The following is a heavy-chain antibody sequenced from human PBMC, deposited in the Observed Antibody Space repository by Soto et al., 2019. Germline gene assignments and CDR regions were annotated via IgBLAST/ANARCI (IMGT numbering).Heavy chain of an antibody. CDR2: IWYDGSNK. D-gene: IGHD3-10*01. Sequence: GGSLRLSCAASGFTFSSYGMHWVRQAPGKGLEWVAVIWYDGSNKYYADSVKGRFTISRDNSKNTLYLQMNSLRAEDTAVYYCARAGSITMVRGVNYGMDAWGQGTTVTVSS. V-gene: IGHV3-33*01. CDR1: GFTFSSYG. CDR3: ARAGSITMVRGVNYGMDA. J-gene: IGHJ6*02.